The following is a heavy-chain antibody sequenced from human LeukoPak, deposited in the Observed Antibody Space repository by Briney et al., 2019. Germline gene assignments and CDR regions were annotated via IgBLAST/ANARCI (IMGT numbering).Heavy chain of an antibody. Sequence: KPSETLSLTCTVSGGSISSSSYYWGWIRQPPGKGLEWIGRIYTSGSTNYNPSLKSRVTMSVDTSKNQFSLKLSSVTAADTAVYYCARLGTGIDYYDSSGPDYWGQGTLVTVSS. CDR3: ARLGTGIDYYDSSGPDY. D-gene: IGHD3-22*01. CDR1: GGSISSSSYY. CDR2: IYTSGST. V-gene: IGHV4-39*07. J-gene: IGHJ4*02.